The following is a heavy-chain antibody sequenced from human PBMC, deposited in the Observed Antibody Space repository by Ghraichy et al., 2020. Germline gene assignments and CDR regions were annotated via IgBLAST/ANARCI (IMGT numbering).Heavy chain of an antibody. CDR3: ARQTAEPNYYFDY. Sequence: SETLSLTCTVSGGSISSYYWSWIRQPPGKGLEWIGYIYTSGSTNYNPSLKSRVTISVDTSKNQFSLKLSSVTAADTAVYYCARQTAEPNYYFDYWGQGTLVTVSS. CDR2: IYTSGST. CDR1: GGSISSYY. V-gene: IGHV4-4*09. D-gene: IGHD4/OR15-4a*01. J-gene: IGHJ4*02.